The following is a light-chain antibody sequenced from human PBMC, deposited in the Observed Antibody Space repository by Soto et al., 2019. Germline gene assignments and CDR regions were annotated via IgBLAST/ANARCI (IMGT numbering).Light chain of an antibody. Sequence: QSVLPQPASVSGSPGQSITISCTGTSSDVGVYNYVSWYQQHPGKVPKLMIYDVSNRPSGVSNRFSGSKSGNTASLTISGLQAEDEADYYCSSYTSSSTPYVFGTGTKVTVL. CDR3: SSYTSSSTPYV. CDR1: SSDVGVYNY. V-gene: IGLV2-14*01. CDR2: DVS. J-gene: IGLJ1*01.